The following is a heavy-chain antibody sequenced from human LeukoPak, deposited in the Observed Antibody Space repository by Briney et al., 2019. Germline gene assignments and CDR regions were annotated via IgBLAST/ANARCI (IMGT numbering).Heavy chain of an antibody. CDR1: GDSINSGGYY. D-gene: IGHD3-22*01. J-gene: IGHJ4*02. CDR2: IHSGGNA. Sequence: SETLTLTCSISGDSINSGGYYWNWIRQPPGKGLESLGYIHSGGNAYFNPSVEGRSSISLDESQNQFFLRLTSVTAADTAVYFCARDHYDSRGDYVVEYWGQGTLVTVSS. V-gene: IGHV4-31*03. CDR3: ARDHYDSRGDYVVEY.